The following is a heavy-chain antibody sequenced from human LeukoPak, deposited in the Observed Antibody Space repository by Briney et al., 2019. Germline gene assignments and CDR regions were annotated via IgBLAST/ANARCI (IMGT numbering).Heavy chain of an antibody. D-gene: IGHD1-26*01. CDR1: GFTISSNY. V-gene: IGHV3-66*01. Sequence: GGSLRLSCAASGFTISSNYMSWVRQAPGKGLEWVSVIYSGGSTYYADSMKGRFTISRDNSKNTLYLQMNSLRAEDTAVYYCARSKGGSREYYFDYWGQGTLVTVSS. CDR2: IYSGGST. J-gene: IGHJ4*02. CDR3: ARSKGGSREYYFDY.